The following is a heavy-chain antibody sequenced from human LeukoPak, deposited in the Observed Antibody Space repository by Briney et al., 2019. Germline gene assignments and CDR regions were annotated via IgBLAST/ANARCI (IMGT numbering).Heavy chain of an antibody. J-gene: IGHJ3*02. CDR2: IYYSGST. Sequence: SETLSLTCTVSGGSISSGDYYWSWIRQPPGKGLEWIGYIYYSGSTYYNPSLKSRVTISVDTPKNQFSLKLSSVTAADTAVYYCARLSSDAFDIWGQGTMVTVSS. CDR3: ARLSSDAFDI. CDR1: GGSISSGDYY. V-gene: IGHV4-30-4*08.